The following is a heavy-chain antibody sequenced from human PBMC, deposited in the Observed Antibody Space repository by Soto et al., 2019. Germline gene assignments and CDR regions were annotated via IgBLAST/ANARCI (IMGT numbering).Heavy chain of an antibody. V-gene: IGHV4-39*01. D-gene: IGHD6-13*01. J-gene: IGHJ4*02. CDR2: IYYSGNT. CDR1: GGSISSSSYY. Sequence: PSETLSLTCTVSGGSISSSSYYWGWIRQPPGKGLEWIGSIYYSGNTYYNPSLKSRVTISVDTSKNQFSLKLNSVTAADTAVYYCAPSIAAAGGLFFDYWGQGTLVTVSS. CDR3: APSIAAAGGLFFDY.